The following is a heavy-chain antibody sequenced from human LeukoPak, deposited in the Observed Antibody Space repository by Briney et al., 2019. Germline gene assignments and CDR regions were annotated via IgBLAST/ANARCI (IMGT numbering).Heavy chain of an antibody. CDR2: IYYSGST. J-gene: IGHJ4*02. Sequence: SETLSLTCSVSGGSISTYYWTWLRQPPGKGLEGVGYIYYSGSTNYNPSLKSRVTISLDTSKSQFSLKLSSETAADTAVYYCTREGGTSFDYWGQGTLVTVAS. CDR1: GGSISTYY. CDR3: TREGGTSFDY. V-gene: IGHV4-59*01. D-gene: IGHD4-23*01.